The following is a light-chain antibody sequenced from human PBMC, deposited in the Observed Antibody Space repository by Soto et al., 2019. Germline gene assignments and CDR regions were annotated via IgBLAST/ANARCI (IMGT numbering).Light chain of an antibody. CDR1: QSISSW. CDR3: QQYNSYSEA. J-gene: IGKJ1*01. CDR2: DAS. V-gene: IGKV1-5*01. Sequence: DIKMTQSPSTVSASVGDRVTITCRASQSISSWLAWYQQKPGKAPKLLIHDASSLESGVPSRFSGSGSGTEFSLTISSLQPDDFATYYCQQYNSYSEAFGQGTKVDI.